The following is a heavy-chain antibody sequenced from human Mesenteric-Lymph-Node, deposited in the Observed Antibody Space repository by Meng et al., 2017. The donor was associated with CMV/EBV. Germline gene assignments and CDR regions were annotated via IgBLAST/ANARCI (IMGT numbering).Heavy chain of an antibody. CDR3: AKVDSSSFYFDY. D-gene: IGHD6-6*01. V-gene: IGHV1-2*02. CDR1: RYTFTRYY. CDR2: INPNSGGT. J-gene: IGHJ4*02. Sequence: CKASRYTFTRYYMHWVRQAPGKGLEWMGWINPNSGGTSYAQKFQGRVTMTSDTSISTAYMELSRLRSDDTAVYYCAKVDSSSFYFDYWGQGTLVTVSS.